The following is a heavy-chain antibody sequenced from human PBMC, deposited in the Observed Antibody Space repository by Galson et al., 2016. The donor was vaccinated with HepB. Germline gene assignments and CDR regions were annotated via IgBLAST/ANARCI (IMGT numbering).Heavy chain of an antibody. V-gene: IGHV1-8*01. D-gene: IGHD1-14*01. CDR1: GYTFTNYD. J-gene: IGHJ6*02. CDR3: ARGLWGGSDNPYYYYGLDV. CDR2: VNPNSGNI. Sequence: SVKVSCKASGYTFTNYDINWVRQAPGQGLEWMGWVNPNSGNIGFAQKFQGRVTMTRDTSRSTAYMELSSLGSEDTALYYCARGLWGGSDNPYYYYGLDVWGQGTTVTVSS.